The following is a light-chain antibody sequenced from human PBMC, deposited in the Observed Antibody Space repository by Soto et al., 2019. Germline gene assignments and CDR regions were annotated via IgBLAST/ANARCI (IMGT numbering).Light chain of an antibody. CDR3: QHYGGSPLYT. V-gene: IGKV3-20*01. CDR1: QSITSSH. Sequence: EIVLTQSPGTLSLSPGERATLSCRASQSITSSHLAWYQQKPGQAPRLLIYDISRRATGIPDRFSGSASGTDFTLTVSRLEPEDFAVYFCQHYGGSPLYTFGQGTKMGIK. CDR2: DIS. J-gene: IGKJ2*01.